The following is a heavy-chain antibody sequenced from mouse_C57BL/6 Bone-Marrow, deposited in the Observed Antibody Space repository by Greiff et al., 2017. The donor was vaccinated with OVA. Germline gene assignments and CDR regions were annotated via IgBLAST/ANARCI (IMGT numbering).Heavy chain of an antibody. Sequence: VQLQQSGPELVKPGASVKISCKASGYSFTSYYIHWVKQRPGQGLEWIGWIYPGSGNTKYNEKFKGKATLTADTSSSTAYMQLSSLTSEDSAVYYCARVSYYSNYGFAYWGQGTLVTVSA. CDR1: GYSFTSYY. D-gene: IGHD2-5*01. V-gene: IGHV1-66*01. CDR2: IYPGSGNT. J-gene: IGHJ3*01. CDR3: ARVSYYSNYGFAY.